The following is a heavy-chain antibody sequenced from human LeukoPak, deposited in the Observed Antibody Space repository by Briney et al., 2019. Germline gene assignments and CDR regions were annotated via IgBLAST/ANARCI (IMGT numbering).Heavy chain of an antibody. J-gene: IGHJ6*02. CDR3: ARASYGSGWLSFYYYYGMDV. Sequence: GGSLRLSCAASGFTFSSYGMHWVRQAPGKGLEWVAFIRYDGSNKYYADSVKGRFTISRDNAKNSLYLQMNSLRAEDTAVYYCARASYGSGWLSFYYYYGMDVWGQGTTVTVSS. D-gene: IGHD6-19*01. CDR2: IRYDGSNK. V-gene: IGHV3-30*02. CDR1: GFTFSSYG.